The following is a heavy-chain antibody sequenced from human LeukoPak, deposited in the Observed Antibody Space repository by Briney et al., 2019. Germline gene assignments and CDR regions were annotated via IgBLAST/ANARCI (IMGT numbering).Heavy chain of an antibody. CDR1: GFTFSSYW. Sequence: GGSLRLSCAASGFTFSSYWMSWVRQAPGKGLEWVANIKQDGSEKYYVDSVKGRFTISRDNAKNSLYLQMNSLRDEDTALYYCARDLRWELLSWFDPWGQGTLVTVSS. J-gene: IGHJ5*02. D-gene: IGHD1-26*01. V-gene: IGHV3-7*03. CDR2: IKQDGSEK. CDR3: ARDLRWELLSWFDP.